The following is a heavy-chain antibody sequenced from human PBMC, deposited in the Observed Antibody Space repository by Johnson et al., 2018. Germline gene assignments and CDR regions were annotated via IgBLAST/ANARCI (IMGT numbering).Heavy chain of an antibody. Sequence: VQLVQSGGGLVQPGGSXRLSCAASGFTFSSYSMNWVRQAPGKGLEWVSYISSSGSTIYYADSVKGRFTISRDNAKNSLYLQMNSLRAEDTAVYYCARGREGPYDFWSGYWHVWGQGTTVTVSS. CDR1: GFTFSSYS. D-gene: IGHD3-3*01. CDR2: ISSSGSTI. CDR3: ARGREGPYDFWSGYWHV. J-gene: IGHJ6*02. V-gene: IGHV3-48*04.